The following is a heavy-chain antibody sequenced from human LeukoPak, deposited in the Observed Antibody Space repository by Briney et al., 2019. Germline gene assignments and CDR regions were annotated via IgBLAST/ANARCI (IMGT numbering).Heavy chain of an antibody. CDR3: AKAAEIMITFGGVGANFDY. V-gene: IGHV3-23*01. D-gene: IGHD3-16*01. Sequence: PGGSLGPSCAAPGFTFGSYAMSWFRQAPGKGREWVSAIIGSGGSTYYADSVKGRFTISRDNSKNTLYLQMNSLRAEDTAVYYCAKAAEIMITFGGVGANFDYWGQGTLVTVSS. CDR1: GFTFGSYA. J-gene: IGHJ4*02. CDR2: IIGSGGST.